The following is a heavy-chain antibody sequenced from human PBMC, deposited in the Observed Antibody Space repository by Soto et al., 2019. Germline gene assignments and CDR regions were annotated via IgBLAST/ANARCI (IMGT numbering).Heavy chain of an antibody. CDR3: ARLMHYSHSGGSSHSGFDM. Sequence: SVKDSCKASGYTFTDYFIHWVRQPPGQGLEQRGWSNPYGGGEDLSQKFQGRVTMTRDTSISTAYMEVSSLRSDDTAVFYCARLMHYSHSGGSSHSGFDMWSQGTLVTVSS. CDR2: SNPYGGGE. V-gene: IGHV1-2*02. J-gene: IGHJ3*02. CDR1: GYTFTDYF. D-gene: IGHD2-21*01.